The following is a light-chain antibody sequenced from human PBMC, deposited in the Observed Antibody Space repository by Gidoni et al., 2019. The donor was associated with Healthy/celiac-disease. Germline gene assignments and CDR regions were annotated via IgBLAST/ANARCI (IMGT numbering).Light chain of an antibody. CDR1: QSVSSN. CDR3: QQYNNWPWT. V-gene: IGKV3-15*01. J-gene: IGKJ1*01. CDR2: GAS. Sequence: EMGMRQSPATLSVSPGERATLSCRASQSVSSNLAWYQQNPGQAPRLLIYGASTRATGIPARFSCSGSGTEFTLTISSLQSEDFAVYYCQQYNNWPWTFGQGTKVEIK.